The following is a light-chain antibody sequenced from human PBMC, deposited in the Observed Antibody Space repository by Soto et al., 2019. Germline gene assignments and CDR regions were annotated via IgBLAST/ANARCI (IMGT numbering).Light chain of an antibody. J-gene: IGKJ1*01. V-gene: IGKV1-5*03. CDR1: QSIIGW. CDR2: KAS. CDR3: QQFNNYPWS. Sequence: DIQMTQSPSTLPASVEDRATITCRAGQSIIGWLARYEQKPGKAPKFLIYKASSLESGVPSRFSGSGSRTEFTLTISSLQPDDFAPYYCQQFNNYPWSFGQGTRVDIK.